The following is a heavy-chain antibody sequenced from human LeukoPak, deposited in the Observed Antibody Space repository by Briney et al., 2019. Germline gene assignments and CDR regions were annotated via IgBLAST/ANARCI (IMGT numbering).Heavy chain of an antibody. CDR1: GFTFDDYA. CDR3: ARGDTAMGPEKGVFDI. CDR2: ISWNSGTI. J-gene: IGHJ3*02. D-gene: IGHD5-18*01. Sequence: GGSLRLSCAASGFTFDDYAMHWVRQAPGKGLEWVSGISWNSGTIDYADSVKGRFTISRDNAKNSLYLQMNSLRAEDTALYHCARGDTAMGPEKGVFDIWGQGTMVTVSS. V-gene: IGHV3-9*01.